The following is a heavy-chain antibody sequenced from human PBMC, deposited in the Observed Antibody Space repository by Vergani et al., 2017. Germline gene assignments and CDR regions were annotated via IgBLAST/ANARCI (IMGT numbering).Heavy chain of an antibody. J-gene: IGHJ6*02. D-gene: IGHD2-2*01. V-gene: IGHV3-23*01. CDR3: AKGVYCSSTSCYEGRGYYYGMGV. CDR1: GFTFSSYA. Sequence: EVQLLESGGGLVQPGGSLRLSCAASGFTFSSYAMSWVRQVPGKELEWVSGISGSGGNTYYANSVKGRFTISRDNSKNTLYLQMNSLRADDTAVYYCAKGVYCSSTSCYEGRGYYYGMGVWGQGTTVTFSS. CDR2: ISGSGGNT.